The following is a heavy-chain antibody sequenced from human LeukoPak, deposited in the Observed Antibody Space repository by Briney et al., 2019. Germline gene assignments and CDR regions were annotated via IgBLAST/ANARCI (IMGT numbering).Heavy chain of an antibody. J-gene: IGHJ4*02. CDR1: GFTFSSYE. D-gene: IGHD2-2*01. CDR3: AREGAGFCSGTTCPDFDS. V-gene: IGHV3-48*03. Sequence: GGSLRLSCAASGFTFSSYEMNWVRQAPGKGLDWVSYISSSGSAIYYADSVKGRFTISRDNAKNSLYLQMKSLRAEDTAIYYCAREGAGFCSGTTCPDFDSWGQGTLVTVSS. CDR2: ISSSGSAI.